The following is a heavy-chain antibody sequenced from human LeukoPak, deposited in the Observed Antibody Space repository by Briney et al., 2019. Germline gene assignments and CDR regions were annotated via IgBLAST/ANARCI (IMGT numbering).Heavy chain of an antibody. J-gene: IGHJ4*02. Sequence: GGSLRLSCAACGFTFSSYDMQWVRQATGKGLEWVSAIGTAGDTYYPGSVKGQFTISRENAKNSLYLQMNSLRAGDTAVYYCARVRSILRFLEWLFYYFDYWGQGTLVTVSS. CDR2: IGTAGDT. CDR1: GFTFSSYD. CDR3: ARVRSILRFLEWLFYYFDY. D-gene: IGHD3-3*01. V-gene: IGHV3-13*03.